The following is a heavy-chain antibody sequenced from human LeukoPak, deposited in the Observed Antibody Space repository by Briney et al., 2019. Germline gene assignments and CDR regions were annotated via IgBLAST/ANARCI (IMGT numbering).Heavy chain of an antibody. D-gene: IGHD4-17*01. CDR1: GFTFSSYG. CDR3: AKERYGDYGSYDY. J-gene: IGHJ4*02. CDR2: IRYDGSNK. Sequence: GGSLRLSCAASGFTFSSYGMHWVRQAPGKGLEWVAFIRYDGSNKYYADSVKGRFTISRDNSKNTLCLQMNSLRAEDTAVYYCAKERYGDYGSYDYWGQGTLVTVSS. V-gene: IGHV3-30*02.